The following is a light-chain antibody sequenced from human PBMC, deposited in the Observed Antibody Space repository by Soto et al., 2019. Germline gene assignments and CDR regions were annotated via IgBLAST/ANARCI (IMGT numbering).Light chain of an antibody. CDR2: DAS. J-gene: IGKJ1*01. Sequence: DIQMTQSPSTLSASVGGRVTITCRASQSISSWLAWYQQKPGKAPNLLIYDASSLESGVPSRFSGSGSGTEFTLTISSLQPEDFATYYCQQYTSYSWTFGQGTQVEIK. CDR1: QSISSW. CDR3: QQYTSYSWT. V-gene: IGKV1-5*01.